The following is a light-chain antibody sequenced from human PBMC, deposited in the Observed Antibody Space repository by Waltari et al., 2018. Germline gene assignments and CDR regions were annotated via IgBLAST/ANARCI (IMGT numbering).Light chain of an antibody. V-gene: IGKV3-11*01. J-gene: IGKJ4*01. CDR2: DAS. CDR1: QSVGTY. CDR3: QHRRNWPLT. Sequence: EIVLTQSPAILSFSPGERATLSCRASQSVGTYLAWSQQRPGQSPRLLIYDASYRATGIPARFSGGGSETDFTLTISSLQPEDFAVYYCQHRRNWPLTFGGGTRVQI.